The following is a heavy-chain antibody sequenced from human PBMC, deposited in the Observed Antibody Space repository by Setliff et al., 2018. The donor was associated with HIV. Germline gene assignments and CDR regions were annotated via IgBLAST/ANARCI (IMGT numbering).Heavy chain of an antibody. Sequence: VKVSCKASGYTFTGYHMHWVRQAPGQGLEWMGWINPHSGGTKYAQKFQGRVTMTRDTSISAAYMELSRLRSDDTAVYYCARDVGRDGYCFDHWGQGTLVTVSS. CDR2: INPHSGGT. CDR1: GYTFTGYH. V-gene: IGHV1-2*02. J-gene: IGHJ4*02. CDR3: ARDVGRDGYCFDH. D-gene: IGHD5-12*01.